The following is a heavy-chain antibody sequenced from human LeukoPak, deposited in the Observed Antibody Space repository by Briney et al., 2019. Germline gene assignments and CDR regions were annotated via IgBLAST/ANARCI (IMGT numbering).Heavy chain of an antibody. D-gene: IGHD5-18*01. V-gene: IGHV5-51*01. CDR1: GYSFTSYW. CDR2: IYPGDSDT. J-gene: IGHJ4*02. Sequence: GESLKISGKGSGYSFTSYWIGWVRQMPGKGLECMGIIYPGDSDTRYSPSFQGQVTISADKSISTAYLQWSSLKASDTAMYYCARQVLGESGYSYGAVDYWGQGTLVTVSS. CDR3: ARQVLGESGYSYGAVDY.